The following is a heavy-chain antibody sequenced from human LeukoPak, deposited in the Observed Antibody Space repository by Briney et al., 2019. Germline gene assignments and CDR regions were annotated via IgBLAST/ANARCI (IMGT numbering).Heavy chain of an antibody. D-gene: IGHD6-13*01. J-gene: IGHJ4*02. V-gene: IGHV4-34*01. CDR2: INHSGST. CDR1: GGSFSGYY. CDR3: ARDAGYSSSWAVDY. Sequence: SETLSLTCAVYGGSFSGYYWSWIRQPPGKGLEWIGEINHSGSTNYNPSLKSRVTISVDTSKNQFSLKLSSVTAEDTAVYYCARDAGYSSSWAVDYWGQGTLVTVSS.